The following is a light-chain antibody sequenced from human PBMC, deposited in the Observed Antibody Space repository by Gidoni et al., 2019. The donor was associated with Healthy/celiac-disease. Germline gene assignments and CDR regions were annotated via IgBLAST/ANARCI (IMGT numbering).Light chain of an antibody. CDR2: DDS. V-gene: IGLV3-21*02. Sequence: SYVLTLPPSVSVAPGQTARITCGGNNIGSKSVHWYQQKPGQTPVLVVYDDSDRPAGIPEQFSGSNTGNTATLTISRVEAGDEADYYCQVWDSSSDHVVFGGGTKLTIL. CDR3: QVWDSSSDHVV. J-gene: IGLJ2*01. CDR1: NIGSKS.